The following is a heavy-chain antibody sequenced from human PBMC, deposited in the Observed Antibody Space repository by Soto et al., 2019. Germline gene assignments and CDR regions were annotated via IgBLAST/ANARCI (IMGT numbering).Heavy chain of an antibody. D-gene: IGHD3-10*01. CDR1: GGSISSGGYS. CDR3: ARASYGSGSYLSLFDY. J-gene: IGHJ4*02. V-gene: IGHV4-30-2*01. CDR2: IYHSGST. Sequence: QLQLQESGSGLVKPSQTLSLTCAVSGGSISSGGYSWSWIRQPPGKGLEWIGYIYHSGSTYYNPSLKSRVTISVDRSKNQFSLKLSSVTAADTAVYYCARASYGSGSYLSLFDYWGQGTLVTVSS.